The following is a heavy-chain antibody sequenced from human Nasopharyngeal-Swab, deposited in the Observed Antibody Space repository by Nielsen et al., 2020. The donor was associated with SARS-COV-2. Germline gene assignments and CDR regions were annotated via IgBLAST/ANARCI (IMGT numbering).Heavy chain of an antibody. V-gene: IGHV4-39*01. CDR1: GGSISSSSYY. CDR2: IYYSGST. CDR3: GRRDSSTLYFDY. J-gene: IGHJ4*02. D-gene: IGHD6-13*01. Sequence: SETLSLTCTVSGGSISSSSYYWGWIRQPPGKGLEWIGSIYYSGSTYYNPSLKSRVTISVDTSKNQFSLKLSSVTAADTAVYYCGRRDSSTLYFDYWGQGTLVTVSS.